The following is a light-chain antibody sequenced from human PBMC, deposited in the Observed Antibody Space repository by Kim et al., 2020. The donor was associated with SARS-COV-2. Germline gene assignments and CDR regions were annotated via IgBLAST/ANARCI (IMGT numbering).Light chain of an antibody. CDR3: QQYDNLLS. J-gene: IGKJ4*01. CDR2: DVS. CDR1: HDINNC. Sequence: DIQMTQSPSSLSASIGDRVTITCQASHDINNCLSWYQQKVGKAPTLLIYDVSILETGVPSRFSGSGSGTHFTFTISSLQPEDIATYYCQQYDNLLSFGGGTKVDIK. V-gene: IGKV1-33*01.